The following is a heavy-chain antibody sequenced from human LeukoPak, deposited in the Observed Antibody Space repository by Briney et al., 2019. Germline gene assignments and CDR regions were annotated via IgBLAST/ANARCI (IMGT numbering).Heavy chain of an antibody. CDR2: IYTSGST. J-gene: IGHJ3*02. D-gene: IGHD2-15*01. CDR3: ARFIVVVVAAAHDAFDI. V-gene: IGHV4-61*02. Sequence: NSSQTLSLTCTVSGGSISSGSYYWSWIRQPAGKGLEWIGRIYTSGSTNYNPSLKSRVTISVDTSKNQFSLKLSSVTAADTAVYYCARFIVVVVAAAHDAFDIWGQGTMVTVSS. CDR1: GGSISSGSYY.